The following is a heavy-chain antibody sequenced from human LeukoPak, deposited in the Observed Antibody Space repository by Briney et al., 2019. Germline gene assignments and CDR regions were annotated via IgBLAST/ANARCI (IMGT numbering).Heavy chain of an antibody. Sequence: ASVKVSCKASGYTFTGYYMHWVRQAPGQGLEWMGWINPNSGGTNYAQKFQGRVTMTRDTSISTAYMELRRLRSDDTAVYYCARALPAITMVRGVIITGWFDPWGQGTLVTVSS. CDR3: ARALPAITMVRGVIITGWFDP. J-gene: IGHJ5*02. D-gene: IGHD3-10*01. CDR1: GYTFTGYY. CDR2: INPNSGGT. V-gene: IGHV1-2*02.